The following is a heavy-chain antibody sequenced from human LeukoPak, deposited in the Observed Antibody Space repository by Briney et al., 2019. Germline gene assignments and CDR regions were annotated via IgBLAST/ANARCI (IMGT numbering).Heavy chain of an antibody. CDR1: GYTFTSYG. CDR3: ARDYMIVSGGGFDP. D-gene: IGHD3-22*01. V-gene: IGHV1-18*01. J-gene: IGHJ5*02. Sequence: ASVKVSCKASGYTFTSYGISWVRQAPGQGLEWMGWISAYNCNTNYAQKLQGRVTMTTDTSTSTACMELRSLRSDDTAVYYCARDYMIVSGGGFDPWGQGTLVTVSS. CDR2: ISAYNCNT.